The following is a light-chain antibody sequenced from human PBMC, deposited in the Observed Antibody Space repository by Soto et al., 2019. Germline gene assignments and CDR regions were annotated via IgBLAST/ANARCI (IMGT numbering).Light chain of an antibody. Sequence: EIVWTQSPATLSLSPGERATLSCRASQSVSRYLAWYQQKPGQAPRLLIYDASNRATGIPARFSGSASGTDFTLTISSLETEDFAVYYGQQRSNWPTITFGQGTRLEIK. V-gene: IGKV3-11*01. J-gene: IGKJ5*01. CDR1: QSVSRY. CDR2: DAS. CDR3: QQRSNWPTIT.